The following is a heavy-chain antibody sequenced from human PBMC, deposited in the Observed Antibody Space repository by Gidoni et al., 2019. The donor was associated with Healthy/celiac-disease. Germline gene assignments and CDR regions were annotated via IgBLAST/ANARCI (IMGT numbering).Heavy chain of an antibody. CDR1: GFTFDDYA. Sequence: EVQLVESGGGLVQPGRSLRLSCAAYGFTFDDYAMNWVRQAPGKGMGWGSGISWNSGSIGYAASVKGRLTISRDNAKNSLYLQMNSLRAEDTALYYCAKSHDFWSGYYRNAFDIWGQGTMVTVSS. J-gene: IGHJ3*02. V-gene: IGHV3-9*01. D-gene: IGHD3-3*01. CDR2: ISWNSGSI. CDR3: AKSHDFWSGYYRNAFDI.